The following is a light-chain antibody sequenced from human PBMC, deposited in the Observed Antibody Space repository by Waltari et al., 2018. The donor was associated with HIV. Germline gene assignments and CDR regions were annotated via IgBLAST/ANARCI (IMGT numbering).Light chain of an antibody. J-gene: IGLJ1*01. CDR3: LSADSSGTYV. V-gene: IGLV3-16*01. CDR1: ALPNKY. CDR2: KDS. Sequence: SYELTQPPPVSVSLGQMARITCSGEALPNKYAYWYQQKPGQFPVLVLYKDSERPSGIPERFSGSSSGTIVTLTISGVQAEDEADYYCLSADSSGTYVFGTGTKVTVL.